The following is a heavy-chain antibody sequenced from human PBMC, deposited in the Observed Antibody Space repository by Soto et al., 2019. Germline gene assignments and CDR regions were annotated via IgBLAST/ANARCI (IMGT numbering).Heavy chain of an antibody. CDR2: ISGYNGNR. Sequence: QVQLVQSGAEVKKPGASVKVSCKASGYTFTTYGISWMRQAPGQGLEWMGWISGYNGNRNYAQNLQGRVTVTTDTSTSTAYMELRNLRSDDTAGYYCAREEEARGGEYDYWGQGTLVIVSS. D-gene: IGHD3-16*01. V-gene: IGHV1-18*01. J-gene: IGHJ4*02. CDR1: GYTFTTYG. CDR3: AREEEARGGEYDY.